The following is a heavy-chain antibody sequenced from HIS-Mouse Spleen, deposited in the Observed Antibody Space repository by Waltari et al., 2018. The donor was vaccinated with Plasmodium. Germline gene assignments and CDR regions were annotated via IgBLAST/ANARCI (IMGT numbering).Heavy chain of an antibody. CDR1: GFLLSTSGMC. CDR3: ARHKKRGQLVRGYFDY. J-gene: IGHJ4*02. Sequence: QVTLRESGPALVKPTQTLTLTCTFSGFLLSTSGMCVSWIRQPPGKALAWLARIDWDDDKYYSTSLKTRLTISKDTSKNQVVLTMTNMDPVDTATYYCARHKKRGQLVRGYFDYWGQGTLVTVSS. V-gene: IGHV2-70*15. D-gene: IGHD6-6*01. CDR2: IDWDDDK.